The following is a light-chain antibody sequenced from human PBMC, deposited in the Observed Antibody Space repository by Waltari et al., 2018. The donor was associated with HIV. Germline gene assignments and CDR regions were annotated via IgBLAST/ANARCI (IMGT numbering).Light chain of an antibody. V-gene: IGLV1-47*01. CDR2: RGD. J-gene: IGLJ3*02. Sequence: TQSPSASGAPGQRVTLTCSAVTSNTASDSIYWYQQVPGTAPKLLIFRGDQRPSGVPDRFSGSKSGASSSLAISGLQSDDEADYYCAAWTDSMSGWLFGGGTKLTVL. CDR1: TSNTASDS. CDR3: AAWTDSMSGWL.